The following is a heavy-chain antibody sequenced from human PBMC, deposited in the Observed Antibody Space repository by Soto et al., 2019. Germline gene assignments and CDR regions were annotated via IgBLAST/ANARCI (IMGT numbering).Heavy chain of an antibody. CDR2: IYWDDDK. D-gene: IGHD2-21*01. V-gene: IGHV2-5*02. CDR1: GFSLSTSGVG. Sequence: QITLKESGPTLVKPTQTLTLTCTFSGFSLSTSGVGVGWIRQPPGKALEWLALIYWDDDKRYSPSLRSRLTINKDTSKNQVVLTMTNMDPVDTATYYCIQSRCGGECLQSYASHYYYGIDVWGQGTTVTVSS. J-gene: IGHJ6*02. CDR3: IQSRCGGECLQSYASHYYYGIDV.